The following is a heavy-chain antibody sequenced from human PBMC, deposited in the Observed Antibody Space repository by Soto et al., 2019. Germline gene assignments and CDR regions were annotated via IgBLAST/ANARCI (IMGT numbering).Heavy chain of an antibody. Sequence: GGSLRLSCAASGFTVSSDYMSWVRQAPGKGLEWVSVIYSGGSTYYADSVKGRFTISRDNSKNTLYLQMNSLRVEDTAVYYCARAITPYYYYYGMDVWGQGTTVTVSS. D-gene: IGHD5-12*01. CDR1: GFTVSSDY. CDR2: IYSGGST. V-gene: IGHV3-53*01. CDR3: ARAITPYYYYYGMDV. J-gene: IGHJ6*02.